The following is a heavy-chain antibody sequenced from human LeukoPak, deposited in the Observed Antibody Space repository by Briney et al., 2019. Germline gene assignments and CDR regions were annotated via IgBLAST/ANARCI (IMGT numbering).Heavy chain of an antibody. J-gene: IGHJ6*03. Sequence: TGGSLRLSCAASGFTFSDYSMHWVRQAPGKGLEWISYISLSSSAIYYADSVEGRFTISRDNSKNTLYLQMNSLRAEDTAVYYCARSGSHYYYYYMDVWGKGTTVTISS. V-gene: IGHV3-48*01. CDR1: GFTFSDYS. D-gene: IGHD3-10*01. CDR3: ARSGSHYYYYYMDV. CDR2: ISLSSSAI.